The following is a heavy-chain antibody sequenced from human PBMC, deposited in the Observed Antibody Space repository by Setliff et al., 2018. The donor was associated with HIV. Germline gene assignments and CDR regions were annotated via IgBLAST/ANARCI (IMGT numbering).Heavy chain of an antibody. J-gene: IGHJ4*02. CDR2: IIRDSSYI. D-gene: IGHD5-18*01. Sequence: GGSLRLSCVASGFTLSTYRMNWVRQAPGKGLEWVSSIIRDSSYIFDADSVKGRFTISRDNAQNSLYLQMNNLRAEDTALYFCARDAPGYSHVLDFWGQGTLVTVSS. V-gene: IGHV3-21*04. CDR1: GFTLSTYR. CDR3: ARDAPGYSHVLDF.